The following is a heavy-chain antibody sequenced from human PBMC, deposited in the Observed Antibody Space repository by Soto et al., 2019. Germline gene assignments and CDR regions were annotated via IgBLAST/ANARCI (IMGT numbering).Heavy chain of an antibody. CDR3: AKDSKRKNQAPCLPDY. J-gene: IGHJ4*02. CDR1: GFTFDDYA. V-gene: IGHV3-9*01. Sequence: GGSLRLSCAASGFTFDDYAMHWVRQAPGKGLEWVSGINWNSGSLRYADSVKGRFTISRDNAKNSLYLQMNSLTAEDTAFYYCAKDSKRKNQAPCLPDYWGQGTLVTVSS. CDR2: INWNSGSL.